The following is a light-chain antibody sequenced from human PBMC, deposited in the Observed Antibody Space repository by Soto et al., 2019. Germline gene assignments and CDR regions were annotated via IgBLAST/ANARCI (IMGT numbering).Light chain of an antibody. V-gene: IGKV3-20*01. CDR3: QQYGDSPSIT. Sequence: EIVLTQSPGTLSLSPGERATLTFRAIQSVSNYYLAWYQQKPGQAPRLLIYGASWRATGIPDRFSGSGSGTDFTLTITRLEPEDFAVYFCQQYGDSPSITFGQGTRLEIK. CDR2: GAS. CDR1: QSVSNYY. J-gene: IGKJ5*01.